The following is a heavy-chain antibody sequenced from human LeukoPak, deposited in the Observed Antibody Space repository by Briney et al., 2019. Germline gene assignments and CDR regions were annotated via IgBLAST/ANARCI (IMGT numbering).Heavy chain of an antibody. CDR1: GYTFTSYD. J-gene: IGHJ3*02. V-gene: IGHV1-8*01. Sequence: ASVKVSCKASGYTFTSYDINWVRQATGQGLEWMGWMNPNSGNTGYAQKFQGRVTMTRNTSISTAYMELSSLRSEDTGVYYCARGRKASITMIVVVLGGGNAFDIWGQGTMVTVSS. CDR2: MNPNSGNT. D-gene: IGHD3-22*01. CDR3: ARGRKASITMIVVVLGGGNAFDI.